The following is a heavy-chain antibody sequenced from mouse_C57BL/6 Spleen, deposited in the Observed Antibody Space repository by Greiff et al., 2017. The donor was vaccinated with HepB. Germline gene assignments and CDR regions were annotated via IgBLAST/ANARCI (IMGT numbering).Heavy chain of an antibody. V-gene: IGHV14-4*01. CDR3: TTGTTVVDPLDY. CDR1: GFNIKDDY. Sequence: VQLKESGAELVRPGASVKLSCTASGFNIKDDYMHWVKQRPEQGLEWIGWIDPENGDTEYASKFQGKATITADTSSNTAYLKLSSLTSDDTAVYYCTTGTTVVDPLDYWGQGTPLTVSS. D-gene: IGHD1-1*01. J-gene: IGHJ2*01. CDR2: IDPENGDT.